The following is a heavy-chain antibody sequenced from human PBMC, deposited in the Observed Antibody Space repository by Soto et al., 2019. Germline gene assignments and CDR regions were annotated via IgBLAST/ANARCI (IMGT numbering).Heavy chain of an antibody. J-gene: IGHJ4*02. CDR1: GYTFTSYD. Sequence: QVQLVQSGAEVKKPGASVKVSCKASGYTFTSYDINWVRQATGQGLEWMGWMNPNSGNTGYAQKFQGRVTMTRNTSRSTAYMELSSLRSEDTAVYYCARGGRITMIVVVITRDFDYWGQGTLVTVSS. D-gene: IGHD3-22*01. V-gene: IGHV1-8*01. CDR3: ARGGRITMIVVVITRDFDY. CDR2: MNPNSGNT.